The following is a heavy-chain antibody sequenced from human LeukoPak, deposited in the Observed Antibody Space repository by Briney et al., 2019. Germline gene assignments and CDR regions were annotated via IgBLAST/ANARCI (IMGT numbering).Heavy chain of an antibody. D-gene: IGHD1-1*01. Sequence: GGSLRLSCAASGFTFSSYAMYWVRQAPGKGLEWVSSISGSAALTFYADSVKGRFTISRDNSKNTLFLQMSSLRAEDTAVYFCAKKVNTDWRSFDYWGQGTLVTVSS. J-gene: IGHJ4*02. CDR1: GFTFSSYA. CDR3: AKKVNTDWRSFDY. CDR2: ISGSAALT. V-gene: IGHV3-23*01.